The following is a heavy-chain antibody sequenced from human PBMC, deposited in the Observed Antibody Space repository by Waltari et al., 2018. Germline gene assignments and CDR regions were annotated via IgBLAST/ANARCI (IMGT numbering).Heavy chain of an antibody. J-gene: IGHJ4*02. CDR1: GFAFDDYA. D-gene: IGHD2-15*01. CDR3: ARDMAGGGGTSGWFDY. Sequence: EVRLVESGGVVVQPGGSLRLSCAASGFAFDDYAMHWVRQAPGKGLHWVFLISWNGGSIFSSDSVKGRFTISRDNNRNSLYLQMTSLRTEDTALYYCARDMAGGGGTSGWFDYWGRGTLVAVSS. V-gene: IGHV3-43*01. CDR2: ISWNGGSI.